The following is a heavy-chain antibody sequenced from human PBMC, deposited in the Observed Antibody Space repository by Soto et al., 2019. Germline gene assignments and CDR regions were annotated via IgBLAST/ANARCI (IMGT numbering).Heavy chain of an antibody. J-gene: IGHJ4*02. CDR1: GGSISSYY. D-gene: IGHD6-19*01. Sequence: SETLSLTCTVSGGSISSYYWSWIRQPPGKGLEWIGYIYYSGSTNYNPSLKSRVTISVDTSKNQFSLKLSSVTAADTAVYYCASLTSSGWYGGLDYWGQGTLGTVSS. CDR3: ASLTSSGWYGGLDY. CDR2: IYYSGST. V-gene: IGHV4-59*01.